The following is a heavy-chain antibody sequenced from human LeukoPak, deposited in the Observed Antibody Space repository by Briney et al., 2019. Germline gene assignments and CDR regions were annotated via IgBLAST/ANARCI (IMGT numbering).Heavy chain of an antibody. CDR1: GFTFSSYS. J-gene: IGHJ4*02. CDR2: ISSSSSYI. Sequence: PGGSLRLSCAASGFTFSSYSMNWVRQAPGKGLEWVSSISSSSSYIYYADSVKGRFTISRDNAKNTLYLQMNSLRVEDTAIYYCAKVYIRTWYILDYWGRGTLVTVSS. V-gene: IGHV3-21*01. D-gene: IGHD3-10*01. CDR3: AKVYIRTWYILDY.